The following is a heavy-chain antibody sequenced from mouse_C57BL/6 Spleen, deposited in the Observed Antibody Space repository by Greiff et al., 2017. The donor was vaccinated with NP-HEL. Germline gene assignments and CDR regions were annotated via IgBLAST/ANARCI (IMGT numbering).Heavy chain of an antibody. J-gene: IGHJ2*01. CDR1: GYTFTSYW. CDR3: ARDYGNYGGNY. D-gene: IGHD2-1*01. V-gene: IGHV1-64*01. Sequence: QVQLQQPGAELVKPGASVKLSCKASGYTFTSYWMHWVKQRPGQGLEWIGMIHPNSGSTNYNEKFKSKATLTVVKSSSTAYMQLSSLTSEDSAVYYCARDYGNYGGNYWGQGTTLTVSS. CDR2: IHPNSGST.